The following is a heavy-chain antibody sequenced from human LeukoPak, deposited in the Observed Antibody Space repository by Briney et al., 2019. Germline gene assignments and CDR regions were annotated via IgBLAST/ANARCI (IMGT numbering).Heavy chain of an antibody. CDR1: GFTFSSYA. Sequence: GGSLRLSCSASGFTFSSYAVSSVRQARGKGLEWVSAIRGSGGSTYYADSVTGRFTISRDHCKNTLYLQMNSLRAEDTAVYYCAKDRDYGGNAVGYWGQGTLVTVSS. CDR2: IRGSGGST. V-gene: IGHV3-23*01. D-gene: IGHD4-23*01. J-gene: IGHJ4*02. CDR3: AKDRDYGGNAVGY.